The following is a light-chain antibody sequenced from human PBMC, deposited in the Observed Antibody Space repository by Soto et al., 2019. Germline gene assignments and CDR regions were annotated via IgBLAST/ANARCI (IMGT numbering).Light chain of an antibody. J-gene: IGKJ4*01. V-gene: IGKV4-1*01. CDR1: QTVLYSSNNKNS. Sequence: LSPPPDALTASVGARATLNCQSSQTVLYSSNNKNSLAWYQQKPGQPPKLLIYWASTREAGVPARFSGSGSGTDFTLTISSLEAEDVAVYYCQQHYNTPLTFGQGTKVEIK. CDR3: QQHYNTPLT. CDR2: WAS.